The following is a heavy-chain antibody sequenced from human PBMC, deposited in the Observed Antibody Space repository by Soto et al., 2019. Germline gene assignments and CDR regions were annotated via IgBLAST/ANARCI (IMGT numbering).Heavy chain of an antibody. V-gene: IGHV1-18*01. Sequence: QVQLVQSGAEVKKPGASVKVSCKASGYTFTSYGISWVRQAPGQGLEWMGWISAYNGNKNYAQKLQCRVTMTTDTSTSTAYMELRSLRSDDTAVYYCARVQDVVVPAAFYRIWGQGNLVTVSS. CDR3: ARVQDVVVPAAFYRI. D-gene: IGHD2-2*01. CDR2: ISAYNGNK. J-gene: IGHJ4*02. CDR1: GYTFTSYG.